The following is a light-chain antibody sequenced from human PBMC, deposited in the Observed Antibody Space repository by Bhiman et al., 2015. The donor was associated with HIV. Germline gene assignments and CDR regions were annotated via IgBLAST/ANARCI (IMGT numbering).Light chain of an antibody. CDR1: NIETTG. CDR2: GKN. V-gene: IGLV3-19*01. Sequence: LTQPPSVSVAPGKTATISCGGNNIETTGVHWYQQKPGQAPILVMYGKNNRPSGIPDRFSGSISIYTASLTITGAQAEDEADYYCSSRDLRSTHVQFGGGTKLTVL. J-gene: IGLJ2*01. CDR3: SSRDLRSTHVQ.